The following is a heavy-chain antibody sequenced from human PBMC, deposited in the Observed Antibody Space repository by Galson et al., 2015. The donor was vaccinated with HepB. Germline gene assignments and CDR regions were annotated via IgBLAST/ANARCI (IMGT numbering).Heavy chain of an antibody. CDR1: GYTFTSYD. V-gene: IGHV1-8*01. D-gene: IGHD3-22*01. CDR3: ARDRHQYYYDSSGYSPPNLDY. J-gene: IGHJ4*02. CDR2: MNPNSGNA. Sequence: SVKVSCKASGYTFTSYDINWVRQAPGQGFEWMASMNPNSGNAGYGQKFQDRLTVTRSTSISTAYMELSSLRSEDTAVYYCARDRHQYYYDSSGYSPPNLDYWGQGTLVTVSS.